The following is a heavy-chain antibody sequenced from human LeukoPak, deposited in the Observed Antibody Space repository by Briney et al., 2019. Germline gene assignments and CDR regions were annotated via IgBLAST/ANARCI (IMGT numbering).Heavy chain of an antibody. J-gene: IGHJ4*02. CDR1: GGSFSGYY. V-gene: IGHV4-34*01. CDR2: VNHSGST. Sequence: PSETLSLTCAVYGGSFSGYYWSWIRQPPGKGLEWIEEVNHSGSTNYNPSLKSRVTISVDTSKNQFSLKLSSVTAADTAVYYCARGLRYYYDSSGYYSYLDYWGQGTLVTVSS. D-gene: IGHD3-22*01. CDR3: ARGLRYYYDSSGYYSYLDY.